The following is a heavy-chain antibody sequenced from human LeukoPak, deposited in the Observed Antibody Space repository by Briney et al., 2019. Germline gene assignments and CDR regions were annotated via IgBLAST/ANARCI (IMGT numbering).Heavy chain of an antibody. CDR3: ARDQGDF. CDR1: GFTFRSYS. J-gene: IGHJ4*02. V-gene: IGHV3-21*01. Sequence: GGSLRLSCAASGFTFRSYSMNWVRQTPRKGLEWVSSISDNNNYIYYADSVKGRFTISRDNAKNSLYLQMNSLRVEDTAVYYCARDQGDFWGQGTLVTVSS. CDR2: ISDNNNYI.